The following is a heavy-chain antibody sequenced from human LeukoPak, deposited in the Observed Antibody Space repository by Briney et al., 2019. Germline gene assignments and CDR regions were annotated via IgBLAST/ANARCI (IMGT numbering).Heavy chain of an antibody. J-gene: IGHJ4*02. CDR1: GFTFSSYG. V-gene: IGHV3-30*02. CDR2: IRYDGSNK. Sequence: GGSLRLSYAAPGFTFSSYGMHWVRQAPGKGLEWVAFIRYDGSNKYYADSVKGRFTISRDNSKNTLYLQMNSLRAEDTAVYYCADQYCSSTSCYIAYWGQGTLVTVSS. CDR3: ADQYCSSTSCYIAY. D-gene: IGHD2-2*02.